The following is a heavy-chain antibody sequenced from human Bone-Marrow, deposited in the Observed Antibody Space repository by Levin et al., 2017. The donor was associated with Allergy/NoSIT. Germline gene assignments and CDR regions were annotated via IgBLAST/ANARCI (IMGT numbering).Heavy chain of an antibody. CDR3: AKEWEDTAALKY. D-gene: IGHD1-26*01. CDR1: GFTFTSSA. J-gene: IGHJ4*02. V-gene: IGHV3-30*18. CDR2: VSFDGRDK. Sequence: GGSLRLSCAASGFTFTSSAMHWVRQAPGKGLEWVAVVSFDGRDKYYADSVKGRFTISRDNSKNTLYLQMSSLRAEDTAIYYCAKEWEDTAALKYWGQGTLVTVSS.